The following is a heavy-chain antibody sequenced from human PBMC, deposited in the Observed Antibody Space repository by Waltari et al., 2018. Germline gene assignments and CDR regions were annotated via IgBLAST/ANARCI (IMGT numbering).Heavy chain of an antibody. CDR3: ARLYDNSYYNYASDY. V-gene: IGHV1-18*01. D-gene: IGHD3-22*01. CDR1: GYTFTNDR. Sequence: QVQLVQSGAEVKTPGARVKVSCKASGYTFTNDRVAWLRQVPGQGREWLGWISDYNGDTKFAQKFQDRLTMTTDTSTDTAYMELRSLRSDDTAVYYCARLYDNSYYNYASDYWGQGTLVTVSS. J-gene: IGHJ4*02. CDR2: ISDYNGDT.